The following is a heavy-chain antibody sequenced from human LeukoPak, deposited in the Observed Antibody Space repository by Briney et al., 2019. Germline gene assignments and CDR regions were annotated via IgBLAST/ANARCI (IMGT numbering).Heavy chain of an antibody. J-gene: IGHJ5*02. CDR2: INPSGGST. Sequence: GASVKVSCKVSGYTLTELSMHWVRQAPGKGLEWMGIINPSGGSTNYAQKFQGRVTMTSDTSTNTVSMDLSSLTSDDTAIYYCARDAYRDGSGSSPNWFDPWGQGTLITVSS. CDR3: ARDAYRDGSGSSPNWFDP. V-gene: IGHV1-46*01. D-gene: IGHD5-18*01. CDR1: GYTLTELS.